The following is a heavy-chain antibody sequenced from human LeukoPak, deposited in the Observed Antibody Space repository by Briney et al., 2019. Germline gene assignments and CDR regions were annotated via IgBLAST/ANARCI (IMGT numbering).Heavy chain of an antibody. CDR2: IYYSGST. J-gene: IGHJ4*02. CDR1: GGSISSSSYY. V-gene: IGHV4-39*01. CDR3: ASLGYSYGSIDY. Sequence: SETQSLTCTVSGGSISSSSYYWGWIRQPPGKGLEWIGSIYYSGSTYYNPSLKSRVTISVDTSKNQFSLKLSSVTAADTAVYYCASLGYSYGSIDYWGQGTLVTVSS. D-gene: IGHD5-18*01.